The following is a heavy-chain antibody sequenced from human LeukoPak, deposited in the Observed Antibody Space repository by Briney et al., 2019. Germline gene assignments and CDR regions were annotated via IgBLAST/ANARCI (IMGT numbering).Heavy chain of an antibody. J-gene: IGHJ4*02. CDR3: AKDWLTAMVFFFDY. CDR1: GLTFSSYG. V-gene: IGHV3-30*02. Sequence: SGGSLRLSCAASGLTFSSYGMHWVRQAPGKGLEWVAFIRYDGSNKYYADSVKGRFTISRDNSKNTLYLQMNSLRAEDTAVYYCAKDWLTAMVFFFDYWGQGTLVTVSS. CDR2: IRYDGSNK. D-gene: IGHD5-18*01.